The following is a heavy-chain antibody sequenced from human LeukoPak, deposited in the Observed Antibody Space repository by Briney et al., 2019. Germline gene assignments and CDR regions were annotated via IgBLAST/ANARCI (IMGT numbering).Heavy chain of an antibody. CDR1: GGSFSGYY. CDR3: ARSNYVWGSYRPRQSDAFDI. D-gene: IGHD3-16*02. CDR2: ISHSGST. J-gene: IGHJ3*02. V-gene: IGHV4-34*01. Sequence: PSETLSLTCAVYGGSFSGYYWSWIRQPPGKGLEWLGEISHSGSTNYNPSLKSRVTMSVDTSKNQFSLKLSSVTAAGTAVYYCARSNYVWGSYRPRQSDAFDIWGQGTMVTVSS.